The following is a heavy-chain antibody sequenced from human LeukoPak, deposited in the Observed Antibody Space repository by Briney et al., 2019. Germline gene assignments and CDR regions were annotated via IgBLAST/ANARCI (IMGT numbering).Heavy chain of an antibody. CDR1: GFTFSSYA. CDR2: ISGRGDSR. J-gene: IGHJ4*02. D-gene: IGHD3-10*01. CDR3: ARPGSGTIGIDY. Sequence: GGSLRLSCAASGFTFSSYAMTWIRQAPGKGLEWVSAISGRGDSRYYADSVKGRFTISRDNSKNTLYLQMNSLRAEDTAVYYCARPGSGTIGIDYWGQGTLVTVSS. V-gene: IGHV3-23*01.